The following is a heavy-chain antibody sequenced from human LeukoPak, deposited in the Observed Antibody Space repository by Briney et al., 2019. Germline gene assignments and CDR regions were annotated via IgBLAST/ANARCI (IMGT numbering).Heavy chain of an antibody. V-gene: IGHV1-3*01. Sequence: GASVKVSCKASGYTFTSYAMHWVRQAPGQRLEWMGWINAGNGNTKYSQKFQGRVTITRDTSASTAYMELSSLRSEDTAVYYCASSLSLPAAGTGGALMDYWGQGTLVTVSS. D-gene: IGHD6-13*01. CDR3: ASSLSLPAAGTGGALMDY. CDR1: GYTFTSYA. J-gene: IGHJ4*02. CDR2: INAGNGNT.